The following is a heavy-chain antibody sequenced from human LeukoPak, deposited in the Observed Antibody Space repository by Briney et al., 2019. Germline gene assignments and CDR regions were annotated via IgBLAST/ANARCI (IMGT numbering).Heavy chain of an antibody. CDR3: ARVSSSWSGSFGY. V-gene: IGHV1-2*06. D-gene: IGHD6-13*01. CDR2: INPNSGDT. CDR1: GYTFTGYH. J-gene: IGHJ4*02. Sequence: ASVKVSCKASGYTFTGYHMHWVRQAPGQGLEWMGRINPNSGDTNYAQKFQGRVTITADESTSTAYMELSSLRSEDTAVYYCARVSSSWSGSFGYWGQGTLVTVSS.